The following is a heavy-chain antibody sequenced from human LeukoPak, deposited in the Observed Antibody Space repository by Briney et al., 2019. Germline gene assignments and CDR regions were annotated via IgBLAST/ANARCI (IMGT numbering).Heavy chain of an antibody. V-gene: IGHV3-43*02. CDR3: AKGPIAAAGSFYYYYYYGMDV. CDR1: GFTFDDYA. D-gene: IGHD6-13*01. J-gene: IGHJ6*02. CDR2: ISGDGGST. Sequence: PGGSLRLSCAASGFTFDDYAMHWVRQAPGKGLEWVSLISGDGGSTYYADSVKGRFTISRDNSKNSLYLQMKSLRTEDTALYYCAKGPIAAAGSFYYYYYYGMDVWGQGTTVTVSS.